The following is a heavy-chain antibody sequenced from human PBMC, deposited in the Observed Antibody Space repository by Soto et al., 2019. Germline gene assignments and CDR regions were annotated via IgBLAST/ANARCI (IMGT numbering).Heavy chain of an antibody. CDR3: ARERSAAGTGWFDP. Sequence: QVQLVQSRAEVKKPGASVKVSCKASGYTFTSYDINWVRQATGQGHEWMGWLNPNSGNTGYAQKFQGRVTMTRNTSISTAYMELSSLRSEDTAVYYCARERSAAGTGWFDPWGQGTLVTVSS. J-gene: IGHJ5*02. CDR1: GYTFTSYD. CDR2: LNPNSGNT. D-gene: IGHD6-13*01. V-gene: IGHV1-8*01.